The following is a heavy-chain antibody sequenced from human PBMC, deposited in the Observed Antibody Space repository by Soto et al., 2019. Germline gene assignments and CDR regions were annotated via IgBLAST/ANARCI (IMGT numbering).Heavy chain of an antibody. CDR1: GGSFSGYY. Sequence: SETLSLTCAVYGGSFSGYYWSWIRQPPGKGLEWIGEINHSGSTNYNPSLKSRVTISVDTSKNQFSLKLSSVTAADTAVYYCAGGAGYYYYGMEVWGEGTKVTVSS. CDR2: INHSGST. CDR3: AGGAGYYYYGMEV. D-gene: IGHD3-10*01. J-gene: IGHJ6*02. V-gene: IGHV4-34*01.